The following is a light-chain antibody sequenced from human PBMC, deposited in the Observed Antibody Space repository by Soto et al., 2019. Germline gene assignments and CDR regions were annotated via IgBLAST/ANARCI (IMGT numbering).Light chain of an antibody. Sequence: EIVLTQSPGTLSLSPGERASLSCRASQSISTSYLAWYQQKPGQAPRLLIYTTSSRAAGIPHRFSGSGSGTDFTLTISRLEPEDFAVYYCQQFGDSPPYTFGQGTTLEIK. CDR1: QSISTSY. CDR2: TTS. J-gene: IGKJ2*01. V-gene: IGKV3-20*01. CDR3: QQFGDSPPYT.